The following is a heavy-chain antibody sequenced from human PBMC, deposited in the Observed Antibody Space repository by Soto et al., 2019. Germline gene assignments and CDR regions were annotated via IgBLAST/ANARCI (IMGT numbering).Heavy chain of an antibody. V-gene: IGHV4-59*08. D-gene: IGHD6-19*01. J-gene: IGHJ4*02. CDR2: IYSSGST. Sequence: PSETLSLTCTVSGGSISNSYWSWIRQSPGKGLEWIGYIYSSGSTNYNPSLKSRVTISVDTSKNQFSLKLSSVTAADTAVYYCARNQRGQWLVRGEEFYFDYWGQGTLVTVSS. CDR3: ARNQRGQWLVRGEEFYFDY. CDR1: GGSISNSY.